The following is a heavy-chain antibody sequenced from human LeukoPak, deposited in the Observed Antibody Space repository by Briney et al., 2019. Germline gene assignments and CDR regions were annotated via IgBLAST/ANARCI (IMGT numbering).Heavy chain of an antibody. J-gene: IGHJ6*03. CDR3: ARFETGLHLGGYYYMDV. CDR2: ISSSSSTI. Sequence: GGSLRPSCAASGFTFSSYSMNWVRQAPGKGLEWVSYISSSSSTIYYADSVKGRFTISRDNAKNSLYLQMNSLRAEDTAVYYCARFETGLHLGGYYYMDVWGKGTTVTVSS. V-gene: IGHV3-48*01. CDR1: GFTFSSYS. D-gene: IGHD1-14*01.